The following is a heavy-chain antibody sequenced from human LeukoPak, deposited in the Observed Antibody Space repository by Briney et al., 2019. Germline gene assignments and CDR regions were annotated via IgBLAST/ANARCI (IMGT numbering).Heavy chain of an antibody. J-gene: IGHJ3*02. CDR3: ARWGRETRWEQQLVSLAFDI. D-gene: IGHD6-13*01. Sequence: ASVKVSCKASGYTFTSYYMHWVRQAPGQGLEWMGIINPSGGSTSYAQKFQGRVTMTRDMSTSTVYMELSSLRSEDTAVYYCARWGRETRWEQQLVSLAFDIWGQGTMVTVSS. V-gene: IGHV1-46*01. CDR1: GYTFTSYY. CDR2: INPSGGST.